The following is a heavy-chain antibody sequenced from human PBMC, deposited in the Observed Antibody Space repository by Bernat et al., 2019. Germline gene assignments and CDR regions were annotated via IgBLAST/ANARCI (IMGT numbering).Heavy chain of an antibody. CDR3: AKESDYYFDY. V-gene: IGHV3-9*01. J-gene: IGHJ4*02. CDR1: GFTFDDYA. Sequence: EVQLVESGGGLVQPGRSLRLSCAASGFTFDDYAMHWVRQAPGKGLEWVSGISWNSGSIGYADSVKGRFTISRDNAKNSLYLQMNSLRAEDTALYYCAKESDYYFDYWGQGTLVTVSS. CDR2: ISWNSGSI.